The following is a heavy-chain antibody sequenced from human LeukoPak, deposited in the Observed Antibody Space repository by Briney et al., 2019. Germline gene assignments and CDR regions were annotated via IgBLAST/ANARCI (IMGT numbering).Heavy chain of an antibody. Sequence: GGSLRLSCAASGFTFSDYYMSWIRQAPGKGLEWVSYISSSGSTIYYADSVKGRFTISRDNAKNSLYLQMNSPRAEDTAVYYCASVLRFLEWLYAFDIWGQGTMVTVSS. J-gene: IGHJ3*02. CDR1: GFTFSDYY. V-gene: IGHV3-11*04. D-gene: IGHD3-3*01. CDR2: ISSSGSTI. CDR3: ASVLRFLEWLYAFDI.